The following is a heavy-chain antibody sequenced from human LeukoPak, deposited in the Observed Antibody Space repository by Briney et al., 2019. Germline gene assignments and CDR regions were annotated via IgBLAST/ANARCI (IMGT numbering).Heavy chain of an antibody. Sequence: PGGSLRLSCAVSGFTFSSYVMSWVRQAPGKGLEWVSGISGSGGNTYYADSVKGRFTISRDKSKNTLYLQMNSLRAEDTAVYYCAKSYYYDSSGYDYGFHYYYGMDVWGQGTTVTVSS. V-gene: IGHV3-23*01. D-gene: IGHD3-22*01. CDR1: GFTFSSYV. CDR3: AKSYYYDSSGYDYGFHYYYGMDV. CDR2: ISGSGGNT. J-gene: IGHJ6*02.